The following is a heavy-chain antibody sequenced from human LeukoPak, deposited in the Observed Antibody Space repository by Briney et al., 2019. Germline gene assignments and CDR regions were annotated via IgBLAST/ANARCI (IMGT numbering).Heavy chain of an antibody. J-gene: IGHJ5*02. CDR3: TKENYDILTRSGNWFDP. Sequence: PGGSLRLSCVASGFTFSSYSMNWVRQAPGKGLEWVSSISSSSSYIYYADSVKGRFTISRDNAKNSLYLQMKSLRAEDTAVYYCTKENYDILTRSGNWFDPWGQGTLVTVSS. CDR2: ISSSSSYI. D-gene: IGHD3-9*01. CDR1: GFTFSSYS. V-gene: IGHV3-21*01.